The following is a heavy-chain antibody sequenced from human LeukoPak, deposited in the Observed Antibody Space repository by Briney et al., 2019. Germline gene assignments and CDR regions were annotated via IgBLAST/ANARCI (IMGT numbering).Heavy chain of an antibody. CDR3: ARDPSIWFGESYYFDY. CDR1: GFTFSSYA. V-gene: IGHV3-30-3*01. D-gene: IGHD3-10*01. CDR2: ISYDGSNK. Sequence: GGSLRLSCAASGFTFSSYAMHWVRRALGKGLEWVAVISYDGSNKYYADSVKGRFTISRDNSKNTLYLQMNSLRAEDTAVYYCARDPSIWFGESYYFDYWGQGTLVTVSS. J-gene: IGHJ4*02.